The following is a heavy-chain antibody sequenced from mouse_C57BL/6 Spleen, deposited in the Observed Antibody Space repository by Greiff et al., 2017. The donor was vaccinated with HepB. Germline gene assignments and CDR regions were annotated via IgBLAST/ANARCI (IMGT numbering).Heavy chain of an antibody. J-gene: IGHJ4*01. CDR3: ADSNYPYAMDY. D-gene: IGHD2-5*01. V-gene: IGHV1-53*01. Sequence: VKLQQPGTELVKPGASVKLSCKASGYTFTSYWMHWVKQSPGQGLEWIGNIIPSNGGTNYNEKFKSKVTLTVDKSSSTAYMKLSSLTSEDSAVYFCADSNYPYAMDYWGQGTSVTVSS. CDR1: GYTFTSYW. CDR2: IIPSNGGT.